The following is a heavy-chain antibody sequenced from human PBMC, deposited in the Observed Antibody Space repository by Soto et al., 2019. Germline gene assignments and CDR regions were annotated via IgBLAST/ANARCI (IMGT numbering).Heavy chain of an antibody. CDR1: GYTFTSYY. J-gene: IGHJ6*02. Sequence: QVQLVQSGAEVKKPGASVKVSCKASGYTFTSYYMHWVRQAPGQGLEWMGWINPDSGVTYYPHKFQDRVTMTRDTYISTAYTELSRLTSDDTALYYCARDRGVRDVWGQGTKVIVSS. V-gene: IGHV1-2*02. CDR2: INPDSGVT. CDR3: ARDRGVRDV. D-gene: IGHD2-8*01.